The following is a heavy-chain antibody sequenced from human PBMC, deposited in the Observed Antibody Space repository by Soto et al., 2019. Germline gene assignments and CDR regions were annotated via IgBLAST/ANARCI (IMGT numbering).Heavy chain of an antibody. D-gene: IGHD1-26*01. V-gene: IGHV3-23*01. Sequence: GGSLRHSYAASVFTFSSSAMSWVRPAQWKGLEKVSAISPRGGSTSYADTVKGQVTISRDNSKNKLNLQMNRQRTEDKAEYYCAKGASGRGSGATFYYFDYWGQGP. J-gene: IGHJ4*02. CDR1: VFTFSSSA. CDR3: AKGASGRGSGATFYYFDY. CDR2: ISPRGGST.